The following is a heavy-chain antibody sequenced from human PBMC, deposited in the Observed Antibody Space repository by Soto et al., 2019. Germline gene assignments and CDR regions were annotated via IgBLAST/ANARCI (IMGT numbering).Heavy chain of an antibody. CDR3: VKQAHGLDGVAFDY. CDR2: VSTSGRST. CDR1: GFIFSEST. D-gene: IGHD2-15*01. V-gene: IGHV3-64D*06. Sequence: GGSLRLSCSASGFIFSESTRNWVRQVPGKGLEAISAVSTSGRSTYYADSVKDRFTISRDNSKNTLFLQMGSLRPEDTAIYYCVKQAHGLDGVAFDYWGQGTQVTVSS. J-gene: IGHJ4*02.